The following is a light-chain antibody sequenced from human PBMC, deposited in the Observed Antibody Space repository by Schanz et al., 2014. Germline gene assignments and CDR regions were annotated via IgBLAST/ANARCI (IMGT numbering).Light chain of an antibody. V-gene: IGLV2-11*01. CDR1: SSDVGGYDY. CDR2: DVS. Sequence: QSALTQPRSVSGSPGQSVTISCTGTSSDVGGYDYVSWYQQHPGKAPKFMIYDVSKRPSGVPDRFSGSKSGNTASLTISGLQAEDEADYYCSSYTPTATPVIFGGGTKVTVL. CDR3: SSYTPTATPVI. J-gene: IGLJ2*01.